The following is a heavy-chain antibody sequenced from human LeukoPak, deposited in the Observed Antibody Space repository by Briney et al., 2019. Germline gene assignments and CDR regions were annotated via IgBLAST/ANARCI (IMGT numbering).Heavy chain of an antibody. D-gene: IGHD3-3*01. CDR2: IVSNGGNT. V-gene: IGHV3-64*02. CDR3: ARGGYYAASDI. J-gene: IGHJ4*02. Sequence: GGPLRLSCAAFGFTFGNYAMHWVRQAPGKGLEYVSAIVSNGGNTYYADSVRGRFTISRDNSKDTVYLQMGSLRPEDTAVYYCARGGYYAASDIWGQGALVTVSS. CDR1: GFTFGNYA.